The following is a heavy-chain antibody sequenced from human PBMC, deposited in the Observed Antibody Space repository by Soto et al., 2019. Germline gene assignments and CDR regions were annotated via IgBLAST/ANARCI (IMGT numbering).Heavy chain of an antibody. J-gene: IGHJ3*02. CDR2: VNNDGSGT. Sequence: EVQVVESGGGLVQPGGSLRLSCAASGFTFSNYWMHWVRQAPGKGLVWVSRVNNDGSGTIYADSVKGRFTISRDNAKKPVYLEMNSLRAEDTALYFCTRGGFKHAFDMWCQGTTVTVSS. V-gene: IGHV3-74*01. CDR3: TRGGFKHAFDM. CDR1: GFTFSNYW.